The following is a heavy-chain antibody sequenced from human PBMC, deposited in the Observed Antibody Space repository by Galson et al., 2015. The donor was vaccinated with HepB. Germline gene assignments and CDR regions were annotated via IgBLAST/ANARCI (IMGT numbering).Heavy chain of an antibody. Sequence: SLRLSCAASGFTFSSYWMIWVRQAPGKGLEWVANIKQDGSENYYVDSVKGRFTISRDNAKNSLYLQMNSLRADDTAVYYCARAGRAVRGVIIYYYFDYWGQGTLVTVSS. CDR1: GFTFSSYW. D-gene: IGHD3-10*01. CDR2: IKQDGSEN. J-gene: IGHJ4*02. V-gene: IGHV3-7*01. CDR3: ARAGRAVRGVIIYYYFDY.